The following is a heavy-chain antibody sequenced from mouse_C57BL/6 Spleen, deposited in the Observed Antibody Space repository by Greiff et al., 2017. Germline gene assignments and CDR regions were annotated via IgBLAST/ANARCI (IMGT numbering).Heavy chain of an antibody. V-gene: IGHV14-1*01. CDR3: TTVGGWLPFDH. CDR2: IAPEDGDT. CDR1: GFNIKDYY. Sequence: VQLQQSGAELVRPGASVTLSCTASGFNIKDYYLHWVKQRPEQGLEWIGRIAPEDGDTEYAPKFQGKATMTADTSSNTAYLQLSSLTSEDTAVYYCTTVGGWLPFDHWGQGTTLTVSS. D-gene: IGHD2-3*01. J-gene: IGHJ2*01.